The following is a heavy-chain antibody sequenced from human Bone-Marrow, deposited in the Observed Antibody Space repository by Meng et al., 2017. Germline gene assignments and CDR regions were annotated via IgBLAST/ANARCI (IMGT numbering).Heavy chain of an antibody. J-gene: IGHJ4*02. Sequence: GESLKISCVVSGFTFSNYAMNWVRQAPGKGLEWVSAIRGSGSDTYYEDSVEGRFTISRDNSKDTLYLQMNSLTAEDTAVYYCATRGDHGVHYFDYWGQGTRVTCYS. CDR3: ATRGDHGVHYFDY. V-gene: IGHV3-23*01. CDR2: IRGSGSDT. CDR1: GFTFSNYA. D-gene: IGHD2-21*02.